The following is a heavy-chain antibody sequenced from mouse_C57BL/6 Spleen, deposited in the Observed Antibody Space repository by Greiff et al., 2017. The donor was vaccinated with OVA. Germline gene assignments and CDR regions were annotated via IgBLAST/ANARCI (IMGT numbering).Heavy chain of an antibody. CDR1: GYTFTSYW. Sequence: VQLQQSGTELVKPGASVKLSCKASGYTFTSYWMHWVKQRPGQGLEWIGNINPSNGGTNYNEKFKSKATLTVDKSSSTAYMQLSSLTSEDSAVYYCAREEAYYGNPGSFDYWGQGTTLTVSS. V-gene: IGHV1-53*01. D-gene: IGHD2-1*01. CDR2: INPSNGGT. CDR3: AREEAYYGNPGSFDY. J-gene: IGHJ2*01.